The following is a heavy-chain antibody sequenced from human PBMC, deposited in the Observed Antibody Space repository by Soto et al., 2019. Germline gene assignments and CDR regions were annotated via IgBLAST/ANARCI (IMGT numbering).Heavy chain of an antibody. CDR2: ITGSGRTI. Sequence: QVQLVESGGGSVKPGGSLRLSCAASGFPFSDYSMTWIRQAPGKGLEWISYITGSGRTINYADSVKGRFTISRDNAQNSVYLEMNSLGAEDTAVYYCAREQYYREDFRFGSPRLYFYMDVWGKGTTVTVSS. CDR1: GFPFSDYS. CDR3: AREQYYREDFRFGSPRLYFYMDV. V-gene: IGHV3-11*01. D-gene: IGHD3-16*01. J-gene: IGHJ6*03.